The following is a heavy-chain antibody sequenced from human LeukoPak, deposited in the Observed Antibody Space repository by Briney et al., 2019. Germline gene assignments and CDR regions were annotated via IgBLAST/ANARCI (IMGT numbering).Heavy chain of an antibody. D-gene: IGHD3-3*01. CDR3: AKDLGGVARNWFDP. CDR1: GFTFSSYG. V-gene: IGHV3-30*18. J-gene: IGHJ5*02. Sequence: GGSLGLSCAASGFTFSSYGMHWVRQAPGKGLEWVAVISYDGSNKYYADSVKGRFTISRDNSKNTLYLQMNSLRAEDTAVYYCAKDLGGVARNWFDPWGQGTLVTVSS. CDR2: ISYDGSNK.